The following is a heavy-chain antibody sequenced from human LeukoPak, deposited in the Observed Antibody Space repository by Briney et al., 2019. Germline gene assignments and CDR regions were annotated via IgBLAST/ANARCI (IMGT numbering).Heavy chain of an antibody. V-gene: IGHV1-69*13. CDR2: IIPIFGTA. CDR3: ASPAGYCSSTSCFYV. D-gene: IGHD2-2*01. Sequence: ASVKVSCKASGGTFSSYAISWVRQAPGQGLEWMGGIIPIFGTANYAQKFQGRVTITADESTSTAYMELSSLRSEDTAVYYCASPAGYCSSTSCFYVWVQGTLVTVSS. CDR1: GGTFSSYA. J-gene: IGHJ4*02.